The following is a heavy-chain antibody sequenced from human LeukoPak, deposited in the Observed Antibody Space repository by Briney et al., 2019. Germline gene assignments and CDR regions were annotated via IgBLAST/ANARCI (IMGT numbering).Heavy chain of an antibody. CDR3: ARAGGVVGATTWNY. Sequence: SETLSLTCTVSGGPMSYYYWSWIRQPPGKGLEWIGYIYYSGSTDYNASLKSRVTITIDTSKNQFTLKLRSVTAADTAVYYCARAGGVVGATTWNYWGQGTLVTVSS. CDR1: GGPMSYYY. CDR2: IYYSGST. D-gene: IGHD1-26*01. V-gene: IGHV4-59*01. J-gene: IGHJ4*02.